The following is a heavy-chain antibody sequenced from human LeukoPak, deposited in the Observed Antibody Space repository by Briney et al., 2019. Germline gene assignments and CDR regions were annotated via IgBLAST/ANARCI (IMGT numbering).Heavy chain of an antibody. D-gene: IGHD5-12*01. CDR2: INPNSGGT. V-gene: IGHV1-2*02. J-gene: IGHJ4*02. Sequence: ASVKVSCKASGYTFTGYYMHWVRQAPGQGLEWMGWINPNSGGTNYAQKFQGRFTMTRDTSISTAYMELSRLRSDDTAVYYCAREGGYSGYDKWDYWGQGTLVTVSS. CDR3: AREGGYSGYDKWDY. CDR1: GYTFTGYY.